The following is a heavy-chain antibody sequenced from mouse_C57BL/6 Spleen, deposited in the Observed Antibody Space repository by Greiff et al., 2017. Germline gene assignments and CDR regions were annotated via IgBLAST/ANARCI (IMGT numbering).Heavy chain of an antibody. Sequence: EVQLLQSGGDLVKPGGSLKLSCAASGFTFSGYGMSWVKQTPGKSLEWVGTIIRGGGYTYYPENVKGRFTITRDTASNTLYLQLSSLKSEDTAMYYCARRDSNGEYDYWGQGTTLTVSS. V-gene: IGHV5-6*01. D-gene: IGHD2-5*01. CDR2: IIRGGGYT. CDR3: ARRDSNGEYDY. J-gene: IGHJ2*01. CDR1: GFTFSGYG.